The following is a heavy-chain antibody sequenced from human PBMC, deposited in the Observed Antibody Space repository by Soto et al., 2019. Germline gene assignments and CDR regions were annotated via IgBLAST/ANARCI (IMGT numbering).Heavy chain of an antibody. CDR3: ARDSQTEGNSSGSLRSGLYI. CDR1: GFTFSSYG. V-gene: IGHV3-33*01. CDR2: IWYDGSNK. D-gene: IGHD3-22*01. Sequence: QVQVVESGGGVVQPGRSLRLSCAASGFTFSSYGMHWVRQAPGKGLEWVAVIWYDGSNKYYADSVKGRFTISRDNSKNTLWLQMNRLRGEDTAVNYCARDSQTEGNSSGSLRSGLYIWGQGTMVTLSS. J-gene: IGHJ3*02.